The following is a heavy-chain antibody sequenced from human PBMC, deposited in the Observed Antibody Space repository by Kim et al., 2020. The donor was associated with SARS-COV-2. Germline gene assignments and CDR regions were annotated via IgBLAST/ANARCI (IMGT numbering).Heavy chain of an antibody. CDR1: RFTFSDYW. J-gene: IGHJ4*02. CDR2: INQDGSQK. CDR3: VGQAY. Sequence: GGSLRLSCVASRFTFSDYWMTWVRQAPGKGLEWVANINQDGSQKYYVDSVKGRFSISRDNANNLVYLQMNSLRVEDTAVYYCVGQAYWGQGTLVTVSS. V-gene: IGHV3-7*03.